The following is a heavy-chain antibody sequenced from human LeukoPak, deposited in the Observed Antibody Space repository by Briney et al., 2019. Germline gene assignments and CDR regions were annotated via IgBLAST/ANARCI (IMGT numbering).Heavy chain of an antibody. V-gene: IGHV4-59*13. CDR3: ALIDYYNYALVY. J-gene: IGHJ4*02. CDR2: MYYSVST. Sequence: SQTLSLTCSVSGVSINSYYWTCIRQPPGQELEWIGYMYYSVSTNYTPSLQLLVSMSIDTSKNPLSLNLRSLTPWPPPVCFSALIDYYNYALVYWGQGSLVSVCS. CDR1: GVSINSYY. D-gene: IGHD3-10*01.